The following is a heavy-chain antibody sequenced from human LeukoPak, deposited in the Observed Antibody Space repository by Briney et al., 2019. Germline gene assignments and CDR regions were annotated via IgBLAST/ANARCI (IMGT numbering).Heavy chain of an antibody. V-gene: IGHV4-4*07. CDR1: GGSISSYY. J-gene: IGHJ5*02. CDR2: IYTSGST. Sequence: SETLSLXCTVSGGSISSYYWSWIRQPAGKGLEWIGRIYTSGSTNYNPSLKSRVTMSVDTSKNQFSLKLSSVTAADTAVYYCARDFLAVVVPAAMGAGWFDPWGQGTLVTVSS. D-gene: IGHD2-2*01. CDR3: ARDFLAVVVPAAMGAGWFDP.